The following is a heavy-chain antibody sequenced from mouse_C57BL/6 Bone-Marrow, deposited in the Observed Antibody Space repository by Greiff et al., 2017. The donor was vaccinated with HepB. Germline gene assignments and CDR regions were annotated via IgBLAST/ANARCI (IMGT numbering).Heavy chain of an antibody. D-gene: IGHD1-1*01. CDR1: GYSFTGYF. CDR3: AREGYYYGSFAY. Sequence: EVHLVESGPELVKPGDSVKISCKASGYSFTGYFMNWVMQSHGKSLEWIGRINPYNGDTFYNQKFKGKATLTVDKSSSTAHMELRSLTSEDSAVYYCAREGYYYGSFAYWGQGTLVTVSA. J-gene: IGHJ3*01. CDR2: INPYNGDT. V-gene: IGHV1-20*01.